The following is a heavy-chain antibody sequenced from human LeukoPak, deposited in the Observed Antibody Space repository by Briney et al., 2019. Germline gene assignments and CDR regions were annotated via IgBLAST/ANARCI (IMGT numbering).Heavy chain of an antibody. CDR2: IIGSGDST. D-gene: IGHD6-13*01. V-gene: IGHV3-23*01. Sequence: PGGSLRLSCAASGFTFSTYAMSWVRPAPGKGLGWVSTIIGSGDSTHYADSVKGRFTISRDNSKNTLYLQVNSLRAEDTAFYYCAKHLSSSSRYYYDSWGQGTLVTVSS. CDR1: GFTFSTYA. CDR3: AKHLSSSSRYYYDS. J-gene: IGHJ4*02.